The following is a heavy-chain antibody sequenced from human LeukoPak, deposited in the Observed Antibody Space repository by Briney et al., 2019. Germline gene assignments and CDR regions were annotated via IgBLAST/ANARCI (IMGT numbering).Heavy chain of an antibody. D-gene: IGHD3-22*01. CDR2: ISSNGGST. J-gene: IGHJ4*02. CDR3: ASSYDSSGYTPFDY. CDR1: GFSFSRYT. V-gene: IGHV3-64*01. Sequence: GGSLRLSCAASGFSFSRYTMHWVRQAPGKGLEYVSAISSNGGSTYYVKSVKGRFTISRDNSKKTLYLQMGCLRAEDMAVYYCASSYDSSGYTPFDYWGQGTLVTVSS.